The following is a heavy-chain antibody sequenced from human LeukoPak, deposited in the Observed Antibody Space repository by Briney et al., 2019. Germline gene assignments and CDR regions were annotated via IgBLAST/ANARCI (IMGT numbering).Heavy chain of an antibody. Sequence: PSQTLSLTCTVSGGTISSGSYYWSWIRQPAGKGLEWIGRISTSGSTNYNPSLKSRVTISFDTSKNEFSLKLSSVTAADTAVYYCAREGGGCSGGSCYSAKYYFDYWGQGTLVTVSS. CDR3: AREGGGCSGGSCYSAKYYFDY. CDR2: ISTSGST. D-gene: IGHD2-15*01. J-gene: IGHJ4*02. V-gene: IGHV4-61*02. CDR1: GGTISSGSYY.